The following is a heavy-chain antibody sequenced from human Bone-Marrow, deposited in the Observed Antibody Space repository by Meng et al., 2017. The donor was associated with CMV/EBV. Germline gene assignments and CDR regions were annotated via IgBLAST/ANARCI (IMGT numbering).Heavy chain of an antibody. CDR2: INPSGGST. V-gene: IGHV1-46*01. D-gene: IGHD1-1*01. Sequence: ASVKVSCKASGYTFTSYYIHWVRQAPGQGLEWMGIINPSGGSTSYAQKFQGRVTMTRDTSTSTVYMELSSLRSEDTAVYYCARPQSTGTTLGFWGQGTLVTFSS. CDR3: ARPQSTGTTLGF. J-gene: IGHJ4*02. CDR1: GYTFTSYY.